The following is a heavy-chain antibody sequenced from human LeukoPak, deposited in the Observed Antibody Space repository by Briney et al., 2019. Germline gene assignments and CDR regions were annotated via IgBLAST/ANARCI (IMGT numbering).Heavy chain of an antibody. CDR2: ISAYNGNT. Sequence: GASVKVSCKASGYTFTSYGISWVRQAPGQGLEWMGWISAYNGNTNYAQKLQGRVTMTTDTSTSTAYMELRSLRSDDTAVYYCARNYDFWSGYDTDYYYYMDVRGKGTTVTVSS. J-gene: IGHJ6*03. CDR3: ARNYDFWSGYDTDYYYYMDV. CDR1: GYTFTSYG. D-gene: IGHD3-3*01. V-gene: IGHV1-18*01.